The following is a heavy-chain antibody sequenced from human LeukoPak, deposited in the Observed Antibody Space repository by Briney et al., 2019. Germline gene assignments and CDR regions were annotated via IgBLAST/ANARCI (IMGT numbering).Heavy chain of an antibody. D-gene: IGHD3-10*01. CDR2: IYHSGST. Sequence: SETLSLTCTVSGYSISSGYYWGWIRQPPGKGLEWIGSIYHSGSTYYNPSLKSRVTISVDTSKNQFSLKLSSVTAADTAVYYCARVGRSYYFHLFDPWGQGTLVTVSS. V-gene: IGHV4-38-2*02. J-gene: IGHJ5*02. CDR3: ARVGRSYYFHLFDP. CDR1: GYSISSGYY.